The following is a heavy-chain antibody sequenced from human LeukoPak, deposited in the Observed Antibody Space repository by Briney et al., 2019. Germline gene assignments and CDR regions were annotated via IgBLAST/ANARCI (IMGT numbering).Heavy chain of an antibody. CDR3: ASVAGSP. Sequence: PSDTLSLTCTVSGRSISSYYWSWIRQPPRKGLEWIGYIYYSGSTNYNPSLKSRVTISVDTSKNQFSLKLSSVTAADTAVYYCASVAGSPWGQGTLVTVSS. J-gene: IGHJ5*02. CDR2: IYYSGST. D-gene: IGHD6-19*01. V-gene: IGHV4-59*08. CDR1: GRSISSYY.